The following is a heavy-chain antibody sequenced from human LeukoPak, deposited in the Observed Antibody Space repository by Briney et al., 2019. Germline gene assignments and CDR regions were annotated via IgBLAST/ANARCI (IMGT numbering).Heavy chain of an antibody. V-gene: IGHV6-1*01. CDR1: GDSVSRNTAA. J-gene: IGHJ4*02. CDR3: AREVGNVFGY. Sequence: SQTLSLTCGISGDSVSRNTAAWNWIRQSPSRDLEWLGRTYYTSKWYHDYALSVKSRITINPDTSKNQVSLQLNSVSPEDTAVYYCAREVGNVFGYWGQGTLVTVSS. CDR2: TYYTSKWYH. D-gene: IGHD3-22*01.